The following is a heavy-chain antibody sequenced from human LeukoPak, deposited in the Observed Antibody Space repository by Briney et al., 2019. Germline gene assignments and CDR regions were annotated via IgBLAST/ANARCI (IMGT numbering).Heavy chain of an antibody. J-gene: IGHJ5*02. D-gene: IGHD3-22*01. CDR1: GXPFSSYA. V-gene: IGHV3-23*01. CDR2: ISGSGVNT. CDR3: AKVLEDVHDNTGHYSNWFDP. Sequence: PGGSLRLSCGASGXPFSSYAMTWVRQAPGKGLEWVSGISGSGVNTYYADSVKGRFTISRDNSKNTLYLQMNRLRAEDTAVYYCAKVLEDVHDNTGHYSNWFDPWGQGTLVTVSS.